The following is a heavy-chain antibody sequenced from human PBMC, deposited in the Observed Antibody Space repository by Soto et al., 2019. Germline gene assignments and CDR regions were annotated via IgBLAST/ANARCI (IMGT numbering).Heavy chain of an antibody. CDR1: GYTFTSYG. CDR3: ARVARYYYDSSGYPDAFDI. D-gene: IGHD3-22*01. J-gene: IGHJ3*02. CDR2: ISAYNGNT. V-gene: IGHV1-18*01. Sequence: GASVKVCCKSSGYTFTSYGISWVRQAPGQGLEWMGWISAYNGNTNYAQKLQGRVTMTTDTSTSTAYMELRSLRSDDTAVYYCARVARYYYDSSGYPDAFDIWGQGTMVTVSS.